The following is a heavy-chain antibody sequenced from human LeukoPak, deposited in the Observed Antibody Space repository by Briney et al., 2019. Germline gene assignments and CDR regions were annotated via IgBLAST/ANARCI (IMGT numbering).Heavy chain of an antibody. J-gene: IGHJ4*02. CDR3: ATVATYYYDSSGYFDY. CDR2: FDPEDGET. Sequence: AASVKVSCKVSGYTLTELSMHWVRQAPGKGLEWMGGFDPEDGETIYARKFQGRVTMTEDTSTDTAYMELSSLRSEDTAVYYCATVATYYYDSSGYFDYWGQGTLVTVSS. V-gene: IGHV1-24*01. D-gene: IGHD3-22*01. CDR1: GYTLTELS.